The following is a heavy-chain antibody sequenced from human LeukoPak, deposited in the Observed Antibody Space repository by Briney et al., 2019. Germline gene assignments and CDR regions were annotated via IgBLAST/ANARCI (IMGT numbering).Heavy chain of an antibody. CDR1: GAFIDTTSYY. D-gene: IGHD4-17*01. V-gene: IGHV4-39*01. J-gene: IGHJ4*02. Sequence: PSETLSLTCAVSGAFIDTTSYYCAWLRQPPGKGLEWIGSIYYSGDTHYSPSLKSRLTICADTSKNQFSLKLSSVTAADTAVYYCAIDYGDYPDYWGQGTLVTVSS. CDR3: AIDYGDYPDY. CDR2: IYYSGDT.